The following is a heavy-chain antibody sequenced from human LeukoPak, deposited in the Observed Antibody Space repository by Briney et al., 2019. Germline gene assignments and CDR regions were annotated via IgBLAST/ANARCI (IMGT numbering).Heavy chain of an antibody. V-gene: IGHV4-38-2*01. D-gene: IGHD4-17*01. Sequence: PSETLSLTFAVSGYSISSGYYWAWIRRPPGKGLDWLGSIHHSGTAYYNPSLKSRVTISVDTSKNQFSLNLSSVTAADTAVYYCARPFKDTTVTSGFDYWGQGTLVTVSS. CDR1: GYSISSGYY. CDR3: ARPFKDTTVTSGFDY. J-gene: IGHJ4*02. CDR2: IHHSGTA.